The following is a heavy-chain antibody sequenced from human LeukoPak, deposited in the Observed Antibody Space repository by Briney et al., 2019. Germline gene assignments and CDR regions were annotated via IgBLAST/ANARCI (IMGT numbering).Heavy chain of an antibody. CDR1: GGSFSGYY. J-gene: IGHJ4*02. V-gene: IGHV4-34*01. D-gene: IGHD5-12*01. CDR2: INHSGST. Sequence: SETLSLTCAVYGGSFSGYYWSWIRQPPGKGLEWIGEINHSGSTNYNPSLKSRVTISVDTSKSQFSLKLSSVTAADTAVYYCARGLDIAATIPQTGFDYWGQGTLVTVSS. CDR3: ARGLDIAATIPQTGFDY.